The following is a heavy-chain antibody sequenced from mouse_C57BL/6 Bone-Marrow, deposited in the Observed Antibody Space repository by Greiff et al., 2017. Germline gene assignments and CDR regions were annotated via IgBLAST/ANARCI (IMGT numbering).Heavy chain of an antibody. CDR2: INPYNGGT. CDR1: GYTFTDYY. CDR3: ARNGGYRAWFAY. Sequence: VQLQQSGPVLVKPGASVKMSCKASGYTFTDYYMNWVKQSHGKSLEWIGVINPYNGGTSYNQKFKGKATLTVDKSSSTAYMELNSLTSEDSAVDYCARNGGYRAWFAYWGQGTLVTVSA. V-gene: IGHV1-19*01. D-gene: IGHD2-3*01. J-gene: IGHJ3*01.